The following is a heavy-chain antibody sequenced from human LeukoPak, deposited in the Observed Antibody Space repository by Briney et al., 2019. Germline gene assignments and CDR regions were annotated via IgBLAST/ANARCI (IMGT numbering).Heavy chain of an antibody. Sequence: GASVKVSCTASGYTFTSYGISWVRQAPGHGREWMGWISAYNGNTNYAQKFQGRVTITADESTSTAYMELSSLRSEDTAVYYCARGGSSGYYFFPSGNGDAFDIWGQGTMVTVSS. CDR1: GYTFTSYG. J-gene: IGHJ3*02. V-gene: IGHV1-18*01. CDR2: ISAYNGNT. D-gene: IGHD3-22*01. CDR3: ARGGSSGYYFFPSGNGDAFDI.